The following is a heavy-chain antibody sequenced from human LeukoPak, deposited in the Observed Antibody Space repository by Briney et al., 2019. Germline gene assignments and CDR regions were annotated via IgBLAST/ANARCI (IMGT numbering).Heavy chain of an antibody. J-gene: IGHJ4*02. Sequence: PSQTLSLTCTVSGDSISSGTHFWSWLRQHPGTGLEWIGYINYSGSTYYNPSLKSRVTISLDTSKNQFSLKLRSVTAADTAVYYCARVRSVDDTSGTALDSWGQGTLVTVSS. V-gene: IGHV4-31*03. CDR3: ARVRSVDDTSGTALDS. CDR2: INYSGST. CDR1: GDSISSGTHF. D-gene: IGHD3-22*01.